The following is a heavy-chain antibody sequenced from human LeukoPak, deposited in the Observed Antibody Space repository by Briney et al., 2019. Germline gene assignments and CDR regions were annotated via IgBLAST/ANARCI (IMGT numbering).Heavy chain of an antibody. CDR3: ARDRGGYYYGSGSYSDY. V-gene: IGHV3-7*01. CDR2: IKQDGSEK. D-gene: IGHD3-10*01. Sequence: GGSLRLSCVVSGFTFSRFGMSWVRQAPGKGLEWVANIKQDGSEKYYVDSVKGRFTISRDNAKNSLYLQMNSLRAEDTAVYYCARDRGGYYYGSGSYSDYWGQGTLVTVSS. CDR1: GFTFSRFG. J-gene: IGHJ4*02.